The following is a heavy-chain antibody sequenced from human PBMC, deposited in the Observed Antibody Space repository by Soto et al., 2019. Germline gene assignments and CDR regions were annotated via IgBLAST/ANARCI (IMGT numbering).Heavy chain of an antibody. CDR2: IIPIFGTA. V-gene: IGHV1-69*12. D-gene: IGHD1-20*01. CDR3: ARGITGTVSYYYGMDV. Sequence: QVQLVQSGAEVKKPGSSVKVSCKASGGTFSSYAISWVRQAPGQGLEWMGGIIPIFGTANYAQKFQGRVTITANEATRXAYMELSSLRSEDTAVYYCARGITGTVSYYYGMDVWGQGTTVTVSS. J-gene: IGHJ6*02. CDR1: GGTFSSYA.